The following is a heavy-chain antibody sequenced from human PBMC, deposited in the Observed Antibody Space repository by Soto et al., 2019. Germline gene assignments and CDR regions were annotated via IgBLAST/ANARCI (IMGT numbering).Heavy chain of an antibody. CDR3: AKTLDSSGYYRYYYYGMDV. CDR2: IWYDGSNK. V-gene: IGHV3-33*06. CDR1: GFTFSSYG. J-gene: IGHJ6*02. D-gene: IGHD3-22*01. Sequence: GGSLRLSCAASGFTFSSYGVHWVRQAPGKGLEWVAVIWYDGSNKYYADSVKGRFTISRDNSKNTLYLQMNSLRAEDTAVYYCAKTLDSSGYYRYYYYGMDVWGQGTTVTVSS.